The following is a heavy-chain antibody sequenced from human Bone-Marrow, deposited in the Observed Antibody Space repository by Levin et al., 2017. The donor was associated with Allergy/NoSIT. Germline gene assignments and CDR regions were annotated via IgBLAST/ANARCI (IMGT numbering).Heavy chain of an antibody. CDR2: IYPGDSDT. D-gene: IGHD3-10*01. CDR3: ARTDYYGSGSYDRESRYYYGMDV. Sequence: GESLKISCKGSGYSFTSYWIGWVRQMPGKGLEWMGIIYPGDSDTRYSPSFQGQVTISADKSISTAYLQWSSLKASDTAMYYCARTDYYGSGSYDRESRYYYGMDVWGQGTTVTVSS. V-gene: IGHV5-51*01. CDR1: GYSFTSYW. J-gene: IGHJ6*02.